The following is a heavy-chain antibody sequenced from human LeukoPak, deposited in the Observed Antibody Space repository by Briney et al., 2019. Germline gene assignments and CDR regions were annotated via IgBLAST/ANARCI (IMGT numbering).Heavy chain of an antibody. Sequence: PGGSLRLSCAASGFTFSNYGMDWVRQAPGRGLEWVSYISGTSLTIFYADSVKGRFTVSRDNAKNSLYLQMNSLRAEDTAVYYCARMIADRPHYYYYMDVWGTGTTVTVSS. CDR2: ISGTSLTI. J-gene: IGHJ6*03. CDR1: GFTFSNYG. D-gene: IGHD6-6*01. CDR3: ARMIADRPHYYYYMDV. V-gene: IGHV3-48*04.